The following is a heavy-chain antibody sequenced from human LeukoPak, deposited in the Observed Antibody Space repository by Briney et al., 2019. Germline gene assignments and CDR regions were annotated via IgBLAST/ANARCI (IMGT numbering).Heavy chain of an antibody. CDR2: IYYSGST. V-gene: IGHV4-59*01. J-gene: IGHJ5*02. CDR1: AGSISNYY. CDR3: ARETLEGKFDP. D-gene: IGHD1-1*01. Sequence: SETLSLTRSVSAGSISNYYWTWIRQPPGKGLEWIGYIYYSGSTNYNPSLKSRVTISIDTSKNQFSLKLSSVTAADTAVYYCARETLEGKFDPWGQGILVTVSS.